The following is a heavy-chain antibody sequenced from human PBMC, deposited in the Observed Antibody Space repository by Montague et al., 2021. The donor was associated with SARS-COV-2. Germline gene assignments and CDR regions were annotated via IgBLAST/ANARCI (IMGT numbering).Heavy chain of an antibody. Sequence: SETLSLTCTVSGGSISSYYWSWIRQPPGKGLEWIGYIYYSGSTNXNPSLKSRVTISVDTSKNQFSLKLSSVTAADTAVYYCARHGKTRTAMIVVVIGYFDYWGQGTLVTVSS. J-gene: IGHJ4*02. CDR3: ARHGKTRTAMIVVVIGYFDY. CDR2: IYYSGST. V-gene: IGHV4-59*08. CDR1: GGSISSYY. D-gene: IGHD3-22*01.